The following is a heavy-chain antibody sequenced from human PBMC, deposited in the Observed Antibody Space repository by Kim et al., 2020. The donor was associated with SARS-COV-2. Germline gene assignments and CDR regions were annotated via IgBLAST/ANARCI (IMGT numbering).Heavy chain of an antibody. Sequence: ASVKVSCKASGYTFTSYAFHWVRQAPGQRLEWMGWIDADNGNTKYSQKFQGRVTITRDTSARTAYMELSSLTSEDTAVYYCARNEDYWGQGTLVTVSS. V-gene: IGHV1-3*01. J-gene: IGHJ4*02. CDR2: IDADNGNT. CDR3: ARNEDY. CDR1: GYTFTSYA.